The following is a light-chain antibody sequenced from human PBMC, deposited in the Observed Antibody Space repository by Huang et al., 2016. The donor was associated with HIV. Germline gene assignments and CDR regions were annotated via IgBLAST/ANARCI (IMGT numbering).Light chain of an antibody. V-gene: IGKV3-11*01. CDR3: QQRKYWPPIT. CDR2: DAS. Sequence: EPVLTQSPATLSLSPGERPTLYCRASQSVNSYLAWYQQKPGQTPRLLSYDASNRATGIPARFSGSGSGTDFTLTISSLEPEDFAVYYCQQRKYWPPITFGQGTRLEIK. J-gene: IGKJ5*01. CDR1: QSVNSY.